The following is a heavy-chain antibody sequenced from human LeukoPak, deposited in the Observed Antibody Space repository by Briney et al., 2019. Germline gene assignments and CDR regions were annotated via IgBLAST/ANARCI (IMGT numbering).Heavy chain of an antibody. J-gene: IGHJ4*02. CDR1: GFTFSGSP. CDR3: TQSNY. Sequence: GGSLRLSCAASGFTFSGSPILWVRQASGKGLEWVGRIRSRADNYATAYAASVQGRCTISRDDSKNTAYLQLNSLKTEDTAVYYCTQSNYWGQGALVTVSS. V-gene: IGHV3-73*01. CDR2: IRSRADNYAT.